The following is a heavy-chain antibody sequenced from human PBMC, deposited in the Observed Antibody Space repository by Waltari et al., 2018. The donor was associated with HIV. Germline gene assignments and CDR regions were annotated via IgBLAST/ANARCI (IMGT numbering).Heavy chain of an antibody. D-gene: IGHD6-13*01. CDR2: INHSGST. CDR1: GGSFSGYY. V-gene: IGHV4-34*01. Sequence: QVQLQQWGAGLLKPSETLSLPCAVYGGSFSGYYWTWIRQPPGKGLEWIGEINHSGSTNYNPSLKSRVTISVDTSKNQFSLKLSSVTAADTAVYYCARGFQQLVFDYWGQGTLVTVSS. J-gene: IGHJ4*02. CDR3: ARGFQQLVFDY.